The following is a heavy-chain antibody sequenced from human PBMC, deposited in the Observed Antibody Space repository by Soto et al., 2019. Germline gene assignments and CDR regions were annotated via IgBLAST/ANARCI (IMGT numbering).Heavy chain of an antibody. Sequence: SETLSLTCTVSGGSISSYYWSWIRQPPGKGLDWFGFIYYSGSTNYTPSLKSRFTISLDTSKRHFSLKLSSVTAADTAVYYCARSDNYYYMDVWGKGTTVTVSS. V-gene: IGHV4-59*08. CDR1: GGSISSYY. D-gene: IGHD2-21*01. CDR3: ARSDNYYYMDV. J-gene: IGHJ6*03. CDR2: IYYSGST.